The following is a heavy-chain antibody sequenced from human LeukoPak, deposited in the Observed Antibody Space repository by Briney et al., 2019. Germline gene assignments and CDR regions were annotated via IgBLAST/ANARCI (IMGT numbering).Heavy chain of an antibody. V-gene: IGHV3-23*01. D-gene: IGHD3-10*01. CDR3: AKRSVLRGPAVY. Sequence: GGSLRLSCVASGFTFSSYAMSWVRQAPGKGLEWVSVISGSGDSTYYADSVKGRFTISRDNSKNTLYLQMNSLRAEDTAVYYCAKRSVLRGPAVYWGQGTLVTVSS. CDR2: ISGSGDST. CDR1: GFTFSSYA. J-gene: IGHJ4*02.